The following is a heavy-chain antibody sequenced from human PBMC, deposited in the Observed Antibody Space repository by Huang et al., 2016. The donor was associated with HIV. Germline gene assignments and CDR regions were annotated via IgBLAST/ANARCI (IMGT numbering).Heavy chain of an antibody. D-gene: IGHD3-10*01. CDR1: GGSIRSSDYH. V-gene: IGHV4-39*01. CDR3: ARHREGPVAYYSGWGSHLNYMDV. J-gene: IGHJ6*03. Sequence: QLLLQESGPGLVKPSEALALTCAVSGGSIRSSDYHWGWIRQPPGKGLEWIGSISYSGSTPYMPSLKSRVTISVDTSKNLFFLNLTSMTAADTAVYYCARHREGPVAYYSGWGSHLNYMDVWGRGRTVVVSS. CDR2: ISYSGST.